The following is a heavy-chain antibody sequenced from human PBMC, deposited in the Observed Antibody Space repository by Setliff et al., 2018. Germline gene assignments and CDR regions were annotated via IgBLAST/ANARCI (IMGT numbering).Heavy chain of an antibody. CDR1: GYSFSNYD. J-gene: IGHJ5*02. V-gene: IGHV1-46*01. CDR2: INVSGGSA. D-gene: IGHD6-25*01. CDR3: VPGRGS. Sequence: ASVKVSCKASGYSFSNYDIMWVRQAPGQGLEWMGLINVSGGSASYEQKFQGRVTMTRDTSTGTVYMELTSLKSDDTAVFYCVPGRGSWGQGALVTVSS.